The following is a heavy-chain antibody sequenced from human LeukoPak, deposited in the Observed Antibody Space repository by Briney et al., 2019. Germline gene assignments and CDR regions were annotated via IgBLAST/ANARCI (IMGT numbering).Heavy chain of an antibody. CDR1: GYSISTGYY. D-gene: IGHD3-3*01. CDR3: ARSVLEWLLYTPYYYYMDV. J-gene: IGHJ6*03. V-gene: IGHV4-38-2*02. Sequence: SETLSLTCTVSGYSISTGYYWDWIRQPPGKGLEWIGTFYHGGSTYYNPSLKSRVTISVDTSKNQFSLNLTSVTAADTAVYYCARSVLEWLLYTPYYYYMDVWGKGTTVTVSS. CDR2: FYHGGST.